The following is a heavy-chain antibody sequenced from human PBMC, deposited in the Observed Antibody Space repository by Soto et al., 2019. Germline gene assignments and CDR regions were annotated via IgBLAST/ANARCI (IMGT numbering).Heavy chain of an antibody. D-gene: IGHD2-15*01. Sequence: EVHLVESGGGLVKPGGSLRLSWAASGFTFNNAWMHWVRQAPGKGLEWVGRVKSKTDGGTIDYAAPVKGRFSISRDDSENTLYLQMNSLKPEDTAVYYYTTDDCSGGSCYHAFVIWGQGTVVTVSS. J-gene: IGHJ3*02. CDR1: GFTFNNAW. V-gene: IGHV3-15*07. CDR3: TTDDCSGGSCYHAFVI. CDR2: VKSKTDGGTI.